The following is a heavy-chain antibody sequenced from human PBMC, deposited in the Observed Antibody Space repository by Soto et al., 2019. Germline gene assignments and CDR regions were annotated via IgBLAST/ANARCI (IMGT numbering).Heavy chain of an antibody. J-gene: IGHJ4*02. CDR3: ARGFNTAFDY. CDR2: ISTSSGSI. D-gene: IGHD5-18*01. V-gene: IGHV3-48*02. CDR1: GFPFSSYG. Sequence: EVQLVESGGGLVQPGGSLRLSCVASGFPFSSYGMSWVRQAPAKGLEWVSYISTSSGSIYYADSVKGRFTISRENAQNSLYLQMNSLRDEDTAVYYCARGFNTAFDYWGQGTLVTVSS.